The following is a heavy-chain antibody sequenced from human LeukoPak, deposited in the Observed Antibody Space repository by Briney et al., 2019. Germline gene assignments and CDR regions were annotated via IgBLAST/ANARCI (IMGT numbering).Heavy chain of an antibody. V-gene: IGHV1-18*01. CDR3: ARDRSTTGSDNWFDP. D-gene: IGHD1-1*01. CDR1: GYTFTNYG. Sequence: ASVKVSCKASGYTFTNYGISWVRQAPGQGLEWMGWISAYIGNTNYAQKLQGRVTMTTDTSTNTAYMELRSLRSDDTAVYYCARDRSTTGSDNWFDPWGQGTLVTVSS. J-gene: IGHJ5*02. CDR2: ISAYIGNT.